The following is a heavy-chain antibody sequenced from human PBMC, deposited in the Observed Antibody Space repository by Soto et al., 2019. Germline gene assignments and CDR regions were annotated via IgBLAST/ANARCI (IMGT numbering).Heavy chain of an antibody. CDR2: MNPNSGNT. CDR3: ARERTGTTSMDV. D-gene: IGHD1-1*01. Sequence: QVQLVQSGAEVKKPGASVKVSCKASGYTFTSYDINWVRQATGQGLEWMDWMNPNSGNTGYAQKFRGRVTMPRNTSITTAYMELSSLRSEDTAVYYCARERTGTTSMDVWGQGTTVTVSS. CDR1: GYTFTSYD. V-gene: IGHV1-8*01. J-gene: IGHJ6*02.